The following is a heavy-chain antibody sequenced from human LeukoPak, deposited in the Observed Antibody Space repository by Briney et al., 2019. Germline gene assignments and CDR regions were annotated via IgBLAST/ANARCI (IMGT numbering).Heavy chain of an antibody. D-gene: IGHD4-11*01. Sequence: GGSLRLSCAASGFTFSNYAMSWVRQAPGKGLEWVSVIYSGGSTYYADSVKGRFTISRDNSKNTVYLQMNSLRAEDTAVYYCARDPTATVGHWGQGTLVTVSS. CDR1: GFTFSNYA. CDR2: IYSGGST. J-gene: IGHJ4*02. CDR3: ARDPTATVGH. V-gene: IGHV3-53*01.